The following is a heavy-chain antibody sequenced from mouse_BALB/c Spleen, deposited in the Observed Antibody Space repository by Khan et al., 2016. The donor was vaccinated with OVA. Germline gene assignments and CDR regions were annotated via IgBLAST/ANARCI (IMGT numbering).Heavy chain of an antibody. D-gene: IGHD1-2*01. CDR1: GFSLTSYG. CDR2: IWGDGST. J-gene: IGHJ4*01. V-gene: IGHV2-3*01. CDR3: AKCVTANYYAMDY. Sequence: QVQLKQSGPGLVAPSQSLSITCTVSGFSLTSYGVNWVRQPPGKGLEWLGVIWGDGSTNYHSTLMSRLSISKDNSKRQVFLKLSSLQTDDTATYFCAKCVTANYYAMDYWGQGTSVTVSS.